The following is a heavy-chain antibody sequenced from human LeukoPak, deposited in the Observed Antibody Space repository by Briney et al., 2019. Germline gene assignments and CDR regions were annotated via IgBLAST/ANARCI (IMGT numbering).Heavy chain of an antibody. CDR3: AREVAYFAD. J-gene: IGHJ4*02. Sequence: ASVKVSCKASGYTFTNFYIHWVRQAPGQGLEWMGWIHPTSGDTKYAQKFQGRVTMTSDPSTTTAYMDLSRPRSDDTAVYYCAREVAYFADWGQGTLVTVSS. CDR2: IHPTSGDT. V-gene: IGHV1-2*02. CDR1: GYTFTNFY. D-gene: IGHD5-12*01.